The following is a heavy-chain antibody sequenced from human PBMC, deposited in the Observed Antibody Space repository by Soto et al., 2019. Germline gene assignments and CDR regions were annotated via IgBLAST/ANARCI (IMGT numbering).Heavy chain of an antibody. CDR3: AGQTYQLGHSSDYAMDV. CDR2: IFTGGTT. D-gene: IGHD2-2*01. J-gene: IGHJ6*02. V-gene: IGHV3-53*02. Sequence: EVQLVETGGGLIQPGGSLRLSCAASGFTVTGSYMSWVRQAPGKGLEWVSLIFTGGTTYYAHSVKGRFTISGDNPKNTLYLQMDSLRAEDTAVYYCAGQTYQLGHSSDYAMDVCGQGTTVTVSS. CDR1: GFTVTGSY.